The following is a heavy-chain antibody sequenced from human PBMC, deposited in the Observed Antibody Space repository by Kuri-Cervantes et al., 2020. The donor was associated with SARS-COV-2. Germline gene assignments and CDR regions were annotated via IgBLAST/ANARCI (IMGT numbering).Heavy chain of an antibody. CDR2: IVPILGIA. D-gene: IGHD6-6*01. CDR1: GGTFSSYA. CDR3: ARDLAARLDYYYGMDV. J-gene: IGHJ6*02. Sequence: SVKVSCKASGGTFSSYAISWVRQAPGQGLEWMGRIVPILGIANYAQKFQGRVTITADKSTSTAYMELSSLRSEDTAVYYCARDLAARLDYYYGMDVWGQGTTVTVSS. V-gene: IGHV1-69*04.